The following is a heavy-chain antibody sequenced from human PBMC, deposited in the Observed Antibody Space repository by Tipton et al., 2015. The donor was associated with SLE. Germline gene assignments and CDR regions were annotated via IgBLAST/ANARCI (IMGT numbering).Heavy chain of an antibody. D-gene: IGHD2-2*01. Sequence: QLVQSGAEVKKPGASVKVSCKASGYTFTGYYMHWVRQAPGQGLEWMGWINPNSGGTNYAQKFQGRVTMTRDTSISTAYMELSRLRSDDTAVYYCARGKDRSSTSCYGRVGGCGGGAFDIWGQGTMVTVSS. J-gene: IGHJ3*02. CDR2: INPNSGGT. V-gene: IGHV1-2*02. CDR1: GYTFTGYY. CDR3: ARGKDRSSTSCYGRVGGCGGGAFDI.